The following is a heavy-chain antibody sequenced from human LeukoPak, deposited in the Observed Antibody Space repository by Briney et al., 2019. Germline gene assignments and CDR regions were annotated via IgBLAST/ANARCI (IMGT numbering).Heavy chain of an antibody. CDR3: ARRGMTTVTTGSYYYYYMDV. J-gene: IGHJ6*03. V-gene: IGHV4-4*09. Sequence: SETLSLTCTVSGGSISSYYWSWIRQPPGKGLEWIGYNYTSGSTNYNPSLKSRDTISVDTSKNQFSLKLSSVTAADTAVYYCARRGMTTVTTGSYYYYYMDVWGKGTTVTVSS. CDR2: NYTSGST. D-gene: IGHD4-11*01. CDR1: GGSISSYY.